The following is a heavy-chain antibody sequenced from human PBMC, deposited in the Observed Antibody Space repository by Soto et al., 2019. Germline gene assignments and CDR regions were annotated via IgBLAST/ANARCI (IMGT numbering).Heavy chain of an antibody. CDR1: GFTFSSYA. D-gene: IGHD2-2*01. CDR2: ISYDGSNK. V-gene: IGHV3-30-3*01. J-gene: IGHJ4*02. Sequence: QVQLVESGGGVVQPGRSLRLSCAASGFTFSSYAMHWVRQAPGKGLEWVAVISYDGSNKYYADSVKGRFTISRDNSKNTLYLQMNNLRAEDTAVYYCARFCISTSCYASFDYWGQGTLVTVSS. CDR3: ARFCISTSCYASFDY.